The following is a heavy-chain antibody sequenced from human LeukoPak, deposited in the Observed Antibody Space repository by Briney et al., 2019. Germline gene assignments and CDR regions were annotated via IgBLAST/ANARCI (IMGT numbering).Heavy chain of an antibody. D-gene: IGHD6-13*01. CDR2: IYYSGST. CDR1: GGSISSHC. V-gene: IGHV4-59*11. J-gene: IGHJ4*02. CDR3: ARGVSSRHLGFDY. Sequence: PSETLSLTCTVSGGSISSHCWSWIRQPPGKGLEWIGYIYYSGSTNYNPSLKSRVTISVDTSKNQFSLKLSSVTAADTAVYYCARGVSSRHLGFDYWGQGTLVTVSS.